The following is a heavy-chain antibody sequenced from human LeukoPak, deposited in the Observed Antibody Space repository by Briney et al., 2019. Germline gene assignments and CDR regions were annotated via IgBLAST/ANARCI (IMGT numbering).Heavy chain of an antibody. J-gene: IGHJ3*02. CDR2: ISAYNGNT. CDR3: ARDRTIPSYYDILTGYRTVDAFDI. CDR1: GHTFTSYG. V-gene: IGHV1-18*01. D-gene: IGHD3-9*01. Sequence: ASVKVSCKASGHTFTSYGISWVRQAPGQGLEWMGWISAYNGNTNYAQKLQGRVTMTTDTSTSTAYMELRSLRSDDTAVYYCARDRTIPSYYDILTGYRTVDAFDIWGQGTMVTVSS.